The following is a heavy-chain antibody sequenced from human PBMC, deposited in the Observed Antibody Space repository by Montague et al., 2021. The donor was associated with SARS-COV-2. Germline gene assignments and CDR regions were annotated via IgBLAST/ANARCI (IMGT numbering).Heavy chain of an antibody. CDR3: ARWDPQTLTLIGLRGKSASDY. D-gene: IGHD4-23*01. J-gene: IGHJ4*02. CDR2: IYYSGST. Sequence: SETLSLTCTVSGGSISSSSYYWGWIRQPPGKGLEWIGSIYYSGSTYYNPSLKSRVTISVDTSKSQFSLKLSSVTAADTGVYYCARWDPQTLTLIGLRGKSASDYWGQGTLVTVSS. V-gene: IGHV4-39*01. CDR1: GGSISSSSYY.